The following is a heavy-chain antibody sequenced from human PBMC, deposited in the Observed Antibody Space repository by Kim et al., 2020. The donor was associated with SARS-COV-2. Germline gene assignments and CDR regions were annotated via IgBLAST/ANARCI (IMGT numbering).Heavy chain of an antibody. V-gene: IGHV4-39*07. D-gene: IGHD3-9*01. CDR3: ARSPSSGYYDILTGYSSVNWFDP. CDR2: IYYSGST. J-gene: IGHJ5*02. CDR1: GGSISSSSYY. Sequence: SETLSLTCTVSGGSISSSSYYWGWIRQPPGKGLEWIGSIYYSGSTYYNPSLKSRVTISVDTSKNQFSLKLSSVTAADTAVYYCARSPSSGYYDILTGYSSVNWFDPWGQGTLVTVSS.